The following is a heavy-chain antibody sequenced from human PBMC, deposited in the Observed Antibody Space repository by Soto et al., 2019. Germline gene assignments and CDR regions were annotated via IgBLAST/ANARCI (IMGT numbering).Heavy chain of an antibody. Sequence: QLQLQESGPGLVKPSETLSLTCTVSGGSISSSSYYWGWIRQPPGKGLEWIGRIYYSGSTYYNPSHKSQVTVSVDTSKNQFSLKRSSVTAADPAVYYCAALWGQDWGQGTLVTVSS. J-gene: IGHJ4*02. CDR3: AALWGQD. D-gene: IGHD3-10*01. CDR1: GGSISSSSYY. V-gene: IGHV4-39*01. CDR2: IYYSGST.